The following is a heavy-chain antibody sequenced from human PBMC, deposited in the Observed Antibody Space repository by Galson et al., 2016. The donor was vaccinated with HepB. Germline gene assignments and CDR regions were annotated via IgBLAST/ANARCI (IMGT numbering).Heavy chain of an antibody. D-gene: IGHD3-22*01. J-gene: IGHJ3*02. CDR1: QFTLSSYW. V-gene: IGHV3-74*01. CDR2: INGDERST. Sequence: SLRLSCAASQFTLSSYWMHWVRQAPGKGLVWVSRINGDERSTDYADSVKGRFTISRDNAKNTLHLEMSSLRAEDTAVYYCAREMSSGTSHQLDAFDIWGQGTMVTVSS. CDR3: AREMSSGTSHQLDAFDI.